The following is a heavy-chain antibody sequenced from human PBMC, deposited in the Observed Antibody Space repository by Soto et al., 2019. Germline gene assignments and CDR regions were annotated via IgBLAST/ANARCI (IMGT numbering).Heavy chain of an antibody. Sequence: GGSLKLSSTASGINLNYFGIHRVRQAPGKGLEWVAHIWYDGNRKNYVDSVKGRFIIPRDSSSNTVYLQMNSLRAEDSAVYYCAKENTPPYFDYWGQGALVPVSS. CDR1: GINLNYFG. J-gene: IGHJ4*02. D-gene: IGHD2-15*01. CDR3: AKENTPPYFDY. CDR2: IWYDGNRK. V-gene: IGHV3-33*06.